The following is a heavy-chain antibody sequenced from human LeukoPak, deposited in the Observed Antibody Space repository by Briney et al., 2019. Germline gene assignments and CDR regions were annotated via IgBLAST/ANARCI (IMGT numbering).Heavy chain of an antibody. Sequence: LETLSLTCAVYGEPFGRHYWAWIRQSPGQGLEWIGEINLRGSTGYNPSFKSRVTISQDTSKNQFSLKLTSVTSADTAVYYCARGGPYLSAMWYSHPSNYFGPWGQGTVVTVSS. CDR1: GEPFGRHY. V-gene: IGHV4-34*01. CDR3: ARGGPYLSAMWYSHPSNYFGP. CDR2: INLRGST. J-gene: IGHJ5*02. D-gene: IGHD1-1*01.